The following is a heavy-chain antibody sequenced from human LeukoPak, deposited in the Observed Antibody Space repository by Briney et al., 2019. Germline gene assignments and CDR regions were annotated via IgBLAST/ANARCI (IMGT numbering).Heavy chain of an antibody. CDR2: IQHDGTT. J-gene: IGHJ4*02. D-gene: IGHD2/OR15-2a*01. CDR3: TTVTHFYL. Sequence: PGGSLRLSCEVSGFTFSTAWLSWVRQAPGKGLEWVSRIQHDGTTYHAAPVKDRFTISRDVSKDTLYLQMNNLKTEDTAIYYCTTVTHFYLGGQGTLVTVSS. V-gene: IGHV3-15*06. CDR1: GFTFSTAW.